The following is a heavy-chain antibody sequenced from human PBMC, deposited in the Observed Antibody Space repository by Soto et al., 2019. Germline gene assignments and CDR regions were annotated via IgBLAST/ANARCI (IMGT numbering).Heavy chain of an antibody. J-gene: IGHJ4*02. V-gene: IGHV6-1*01. CDR3: ARGSYYSGWV. CDR2: TYYRSNRYT. CDR1: GDSVSSTSTA. D-gene: IGHD6-19*01. Sequence: SQTLSLTCPISGDSVSSTSTAWSWIRQSPSRGLEWLGRTYYRSNRYTDYAVSVKSRITISPDTSKNQFSLQLNSVTPEDTAVYYCARGSYYSGWVWGQGTLVTVSS.